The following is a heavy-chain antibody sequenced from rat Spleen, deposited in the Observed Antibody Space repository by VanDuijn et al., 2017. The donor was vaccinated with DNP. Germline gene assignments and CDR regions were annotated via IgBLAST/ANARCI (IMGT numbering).Heavy chain of an antibody. Sequence: EVQLVESGGGLVQPGRSLKLSCAASGFTFSNYDMAWVRQAPTKGLEWVASISTSGGSTYYRDSVKGRFTVSRDNAKSTLYLQMDSLRSEDTATYYCARHDPIAAISFDYWGQGVMVTVSS. J-gene: IGHJ2*01. CDR1: GFTFSNYD. D-gene: IGHD1-2*01. CDR2: ISTSGGST. CDR3: ARHDPIAAISFDY. V-gene: IGHV5-25*01.